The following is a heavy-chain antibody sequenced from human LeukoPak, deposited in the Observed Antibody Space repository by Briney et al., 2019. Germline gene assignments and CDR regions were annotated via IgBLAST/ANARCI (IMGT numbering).Heavy chain of an antibody. J-gene: IGHJ3*02. Sequence: SETLSLTCAVYGGSFSGYYWSWIRQPPGKGLEWIGEINHSGSTNYNPPLKSRVTISVDTSKNQFSLKLSSVTAADTAVYYCARQDSSSWAIFDIWGQGTMVTVSS. V-gene: IGHV4-34*01. CDR1: GGSFSGYY. D-gene: IGHD6-13*01. CDR3: ARQDSSSWAIFDI. CDR2: INHSGST.